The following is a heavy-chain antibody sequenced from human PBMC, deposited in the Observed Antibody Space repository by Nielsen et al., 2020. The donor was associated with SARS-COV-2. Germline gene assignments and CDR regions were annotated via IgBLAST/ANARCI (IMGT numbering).Heavy chain of an antibody. V-gene: IGHV4-4*02. CDR2: VFHSGSSGST. Sequence: SETLSLTCIVSGASVSSDNWWSWVRPPPGKGLEWLGEVFHSGSSGSTNYNPSLKSRVILSVDTSKNQFSLKLSSVTAADTAVYYCARVGPVAGPFDYWGQGTLITVSS. D-gene: IGHD6-19*01. J-gene: IGHJ4*02. CDR1: GASVSSDNW. CDR3: ARVGPVAGPFDY.